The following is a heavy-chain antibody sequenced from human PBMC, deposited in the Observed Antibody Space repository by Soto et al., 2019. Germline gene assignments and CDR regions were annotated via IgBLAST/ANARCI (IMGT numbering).Heavy chain of an antibody. Sequence: GESLKISCKGSGYSFPTYWIGWVRQMPGKGLEWMGIIYPGDSDTRYSPSFQGQVTISADKSISTAYLQWSSLKASDTAMYYCERHDDFYDSSGSHWGQGTLVTVSS. D-gene: IGHD3-22*01. CDR1: GYSFPTYW. CDR3: ERHDDFYDSSGSH. V-gene: IGHV5-51*01. CDR2: IYPGDSDT. J-gene: IGHJ4*02.